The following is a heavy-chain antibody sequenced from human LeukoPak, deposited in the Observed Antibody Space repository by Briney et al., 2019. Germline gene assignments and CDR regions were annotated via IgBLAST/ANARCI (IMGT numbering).Heavy chain of an antibody. V-gene: IGHV3-21*01. Sequence: PGGSLRLSCAASGFTFSSYSMNWVRQAPGKGLEWVSSISSSSSYIYYADSVKGRFTISRDNAKNSLYLQMNSLRAEDTAVYYCARSPKYDSSSVPAYYMDVWGKGTTVTVSS. D-gene: IGHD3-22*01. CDR1: GFTFSSYS. J-gene: IGHJ6*03. CDR2: ISSSSSYI. CDR3: ARSPKYDSSSVPAYYMDV.